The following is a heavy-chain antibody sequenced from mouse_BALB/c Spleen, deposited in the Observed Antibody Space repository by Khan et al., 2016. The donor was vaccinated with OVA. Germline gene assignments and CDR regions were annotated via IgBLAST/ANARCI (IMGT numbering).Heavy chain of an antibody. D-gene: IGHD2-4*01. V-gene: IGHV2-2*02. Sequence: QVQLKESGPGLVQPSQSLSITCTVSGFSLTNYSVHWVRQSPGKGLEWLGVIWSAGSTDYNAVFISRLTIRKDNSRSQVFFKMNSLQPNDTAIYYCARRGYDYGRGALFAYWGQGTLVTVSA. J-gene: IGHJ3*01. CDR3: ARRGYDYGRGALFAY. CDR1: GFSLTNYS. CDR2: IWSAGST.